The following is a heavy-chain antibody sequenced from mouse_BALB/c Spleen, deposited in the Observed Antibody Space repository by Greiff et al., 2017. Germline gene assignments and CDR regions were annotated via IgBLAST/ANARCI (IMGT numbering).Heavy chain of an antibody. CDR3: ASSLLHYYAMDY. CDR1: GFSLTSYG. Sequence: QVQLKESGPGLVQPSQSLSITCTVSGFSLTSYGVHWVRQSPGKGLEWLGVIWSGGSTDYNAAFISRLSISKDNSKSQVFFKMNSLQANDTAIYYCASSLLHYYAMDYWGQGTSVTVSS. J-gene: IGHJ4*01. V-gene: IGHV2-2*02. CDR2: IWSGGST.